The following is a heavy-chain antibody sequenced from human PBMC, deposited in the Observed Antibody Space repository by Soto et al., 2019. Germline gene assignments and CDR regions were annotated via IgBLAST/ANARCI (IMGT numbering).Heavy chain of an antibody. V-gene: IGHV4-59*08. D-gene: IGHD3-9*01. CDR1: GGSFSGYY. CDR3: ARHPGYYDVLTGYSTYYFDY. J-gene: IGHJ4*02. Sequence: PSETLSHTCAVYGGSFSGYYWSWIRQPPGKGLEWIGYIYYRGNTNYNPSFKSRVTISLDTSKNQFSLRLSSVTAADTAIYYCARHPGYYDVLTGYSTYYFDYWGRGALVTVSS. CDR2: IYYRGNT.